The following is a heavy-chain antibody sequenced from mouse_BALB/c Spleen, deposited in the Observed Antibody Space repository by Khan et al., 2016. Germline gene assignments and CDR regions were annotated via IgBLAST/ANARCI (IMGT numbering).Heavy chain of an antibody. CDR3: ARGGFPLDFDV. J-gene: IGHJ1*01. CDR2: ISYDGSN. CDR1: GYSITSGYY. V-gene: IGHV3-6*02. Sequence: EVQLQESGPGLVKPSQSLSLTCSVSGYSITSGYYWNWIRQFPGNKLEWMGYISYDGSNNYNPSLKNRISITRDTSKNQFFLKLNSVTTEDTATYYCARGGFPLDFDVWGAGTTVTVSS.